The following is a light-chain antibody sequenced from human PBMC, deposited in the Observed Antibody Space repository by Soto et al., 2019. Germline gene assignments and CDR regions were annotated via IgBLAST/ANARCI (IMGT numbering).Light chain of an antibody. CDR2: DVS. V-gene: IGLV2-11*01. J-gene: IGLJ1*01. CDR3: SAYTVSRTYV. CDR1: SSDVGGYDF. Sequence: QSALTQPRSVSGSPGQSVTISCTGSSSDVGGYDFVSWYQQHPGKAPKLMISDVSERPSGVPDRFSGSKSANTASLTISGLQAEDEADYYCSAYTVSRTYVFGTGTKVTVL.